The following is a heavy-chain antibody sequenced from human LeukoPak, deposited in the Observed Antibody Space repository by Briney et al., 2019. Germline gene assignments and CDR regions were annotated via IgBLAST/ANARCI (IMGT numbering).Heavy chain of an antibody. CDR2: ISSSSSYI. Sequence: GGSLRLSCAASGFTFSSYSMNWVRQAPGKGLEWVSSISSSSSYICYADSVKGRFTISRDNAKNSLYLQMNSLRAEDTAVYYCARWLAAVTTGGYYFDYWGQGTLVTVSS. CDR1: GFTFSSYS. CDR3: ARWLAAVTTGGYYFDY. J-gene: IGHJ4*02. D-gene: IGHD6-13*01. V-gene: IGHV3-21*01.